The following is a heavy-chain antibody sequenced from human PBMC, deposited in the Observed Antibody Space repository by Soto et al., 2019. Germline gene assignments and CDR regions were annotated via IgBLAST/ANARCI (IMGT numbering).Heavy chain of an antibody. CDR2: TYYKSKWYH. D-gene: IGHD6-19*01. V-gene: IGHV6-1*01. CDR1: GDSMSSKSAT. J-gene: IGHJ4*02. Sequence: PSQTLSLTCAVSGDSMSSKSATWNWIRQSPSRGLEWLGRTYYKSKWYHDYAVSVQSRITINPDTSKNQFYLQLSSVTPDDTAVYYCERGRGLTVAGPGLDYWGQGTLVTVYS. CDR3: ERGRGLTVAGPGLDY.